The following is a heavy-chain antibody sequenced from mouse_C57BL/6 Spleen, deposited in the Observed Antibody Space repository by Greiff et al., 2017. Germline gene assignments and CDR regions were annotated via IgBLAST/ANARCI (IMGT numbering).Heavy chain of an antibody. CDR3: ARKGLRAMDY. CDR1: GYTFTDYY. CDR2: IYPGSGNT. Sequence: VQLQQSGAELVRPGASVKLSCKASGYTFTDYYINWVKQRPGQGLEWIARIYPGSGNTYYNEKVKGKATLTAEKSSSTAYMQLSSLTSEDSAVYFCARKGLRAMDYWGQGTSVTVSS. D-gene: IGHD3-1*01. V-gene: IGHV1-76*01. J-gene: IGHJ4*01.